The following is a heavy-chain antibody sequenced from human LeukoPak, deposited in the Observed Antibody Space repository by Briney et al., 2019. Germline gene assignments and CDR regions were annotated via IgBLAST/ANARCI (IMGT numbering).Heavy chain of an antibody. CDR1: GFTFSPYS. J-gene: IGHJ4*02. CDR3: AREVAARPFSRLDY. Sequence: GGSLRLSCAASGFTFSPYSMNWVRQAPGKGLEWVSYISSSSSTIYYADSVKGRFTVSRDNAKNSLYLQMNSLRDEDTAVYYCAREVAARPFSRLDYWGQGTLVTVSS. D-gene: IGHD6-6*01. V-gene: IGHV3-48*02. CDR2: ISSSSSTI.